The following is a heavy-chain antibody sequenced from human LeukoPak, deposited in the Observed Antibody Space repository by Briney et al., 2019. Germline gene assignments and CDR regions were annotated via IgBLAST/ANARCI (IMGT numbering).Heavy chain of an antibody. D-gene: IGHD5-12*01. J-gene: IGHJ4*02. CDR2: INPNSGGT. CDR1: GYTFTSYY. V-gene: IGHV1-2*02. Sequence: ASVKVSCKASGYTFTSYYMHWVRQAPGQGLEWMGWINPNSGGTNYAQKFQGRVTMTRDTSISTAYMELSRLGSDDTAVYYCARVAASSGSKKKYYFDYWGQGTLVTVPS. CDR3: ARVAASSGSKKKYYFDY.